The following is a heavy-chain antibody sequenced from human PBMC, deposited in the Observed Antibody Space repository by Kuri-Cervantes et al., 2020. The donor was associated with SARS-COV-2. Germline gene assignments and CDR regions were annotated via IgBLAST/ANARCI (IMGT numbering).Heavy chain of an antibody. Sequence: GESLKISCEVSGFLFSASAIHWVRQASGKGLEWVGRVRGKANNYATAYAASVKGRFTISRDNSKNTLYLQMNSLRAEDTAVYYCASIYSGYEDGWGQGTLVTVSS. J-gene: IGHJ4*02. CDR2: VRGKANNYAT. V-gene: IGHV3-73*01. CDR1: GFLFSASA. D-gene: IGHD5-12*01. CDR3: ASIYSGYEDG.